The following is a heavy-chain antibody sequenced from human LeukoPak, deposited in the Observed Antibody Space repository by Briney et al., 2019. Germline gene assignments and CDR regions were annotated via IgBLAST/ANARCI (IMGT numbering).Heavy chain of an antibody. Sequence: SETLSLTCTVSGGSISSYYWSWIRQPPGKGLEWIGYIYYSGSTNYNPSLKSRVTIPVDTSKNQFSLKLSSVTAADTAVYYCARQQGGYSGYDPFDYWAREPWSPSPQ. CDR1: GGSISSYY. CDR3: ARQQGGYSGYDPFDY. V-gene: IGHV4-59*08. CDR2: IYYSGST. J-gene: IGHJ4*02. D-gene: IGHD5-12*01.